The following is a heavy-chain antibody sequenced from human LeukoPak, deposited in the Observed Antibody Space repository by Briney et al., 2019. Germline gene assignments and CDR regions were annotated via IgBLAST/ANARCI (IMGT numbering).Heavy chain of an antibody. Sequence: GRSLRLSCTGSGYTFGDYAMSWVRQSPGKGLEWVSLIRSKAFGGATEYAASVKGRFTISRDDSKSIAYLQMNSLKTEDTAMYYCTRDGGTLDYWGQGTLVTASS. D-gene: IGHD3-16*01. CDR2: IRSKAFGGAT. CDR3: TRDGGTLDY. V-gene: IGHV3-49*04. CDR1: GYTFGDYA. J-gene: IGHJ4*02.